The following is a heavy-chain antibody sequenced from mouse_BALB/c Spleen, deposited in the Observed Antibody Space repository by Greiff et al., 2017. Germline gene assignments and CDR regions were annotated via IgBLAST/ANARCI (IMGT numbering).Heavy chain of an antibody. CDR3: ARHGEWGFDY. J-gene: IGHJ2*01. V-gene: IGHV5-6-3*01. CDR2: INSNGGST. CDR1: GFTFSSYG. Sequence: EVMLVESGGGLVQPGGSLKLSCAASGFTFSSYGMSWVRQTPDKRLELVATINSNGGSTYYPDSVKGRFTISRDNAKNTLYLQMGSLKSEDTAMYYCARHGEWGFDYWGQGTTLTVSS. D-gene: IGHD1-3*01.